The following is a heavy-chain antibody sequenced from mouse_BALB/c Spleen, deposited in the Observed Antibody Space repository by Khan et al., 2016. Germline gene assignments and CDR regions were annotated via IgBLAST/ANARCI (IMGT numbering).Heavy chain of an antibody. CDR2: IDPANGNT. J-gene: IGHJ4*01. Sequence: VQLQQPGAELVKPGASVKLSCTASGFNIKDTYMHWVKQRPEQGLEWIGRIDPANGNTKYDPKFQGKATITADPSSKTAYLQLNSLTSEDTDVNYCARGYYGSSRYAMDYWGQGTSVTVSS. D-gene: IGHD1-1*01. V-gene: IGHV14-3*02. CDR1: GFNIKDTY. CDR3: ARGYYGSSRYAMDY.